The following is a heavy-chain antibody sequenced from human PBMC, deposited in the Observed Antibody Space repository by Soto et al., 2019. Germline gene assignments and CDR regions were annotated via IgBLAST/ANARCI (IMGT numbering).Heavy chain of an antibody. D-gene: IGHD2-2*01. V-gene: IGHV3-53*01. CDR3: SKNNVAPAFVGFEY. Sequence: GGSLTLSCAVSGFNFDNSYMSWVRQAPGKGLEWVSILYSGGQTYYTESVRGRFTISRDISKNTLDLQMNRLTADDTAVYYCSKNNVAPAFVGFEYWGQGTLVTVSS. CDR2: LYSGGQT. CDR1: GFNFDNSY. J-gene: IGHJ4*02.